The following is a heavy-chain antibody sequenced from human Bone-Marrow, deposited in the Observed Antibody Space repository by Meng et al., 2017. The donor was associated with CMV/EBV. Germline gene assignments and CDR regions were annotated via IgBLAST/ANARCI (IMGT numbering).Heavy chain of an antibody. CDR1: GFTFSSYE. Sequence: GESLKISCAASGFTFSSYEMNWVRQAPGKGLEWVSYISSSGSTIYYADSVKGRFTISRDNAKNSLYLQMNSLRAEDTAVYYCASDIVVVPAANDAFDIWGQGTMVTF. V-gene: IGHV3-48*03. CDR2: ISSSGSTI. CDR3: ASDIVVVPAANDAFDI. D-gene: IGHD2-2*01. J-gene: IGHJ3*02.